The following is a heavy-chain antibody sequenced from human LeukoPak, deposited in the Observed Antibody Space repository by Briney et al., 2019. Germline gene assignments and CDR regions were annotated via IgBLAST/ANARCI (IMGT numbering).Heavy chain of an antibody. CDR1: GGSFRGYY. V-gene: IGHV4-34*01. J-gene: IGHJ5*02. CDR2: INHSGST. D-gene: IGHD4-17*01. Sequence: SETLSLTCAVYGGSFRGYYWSWIRQPPGKGLEWIGEINHSGSTNYNPSLKSRVTISVDTSKNQFSLKLSSVTAADTAVYYCARGTPPTVTTFWWFDPWGQGTLVTVSS. CDR3: ARGTPPTVTTFWWFDP.